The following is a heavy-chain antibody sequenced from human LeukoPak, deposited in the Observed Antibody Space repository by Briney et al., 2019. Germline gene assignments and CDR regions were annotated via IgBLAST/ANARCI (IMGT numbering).Heavy chain of an antibody. D-gene: IGHD3-16*01. CDR1: GGSISSGGYY. J-gene: IGHJ4*02. CDR2: IYHSGST. Sequence: SETLSLTCTVSGGSISSGGYYWSWIRQPPGKGLEWIGYIYHSGSTYYNPSLKSRVTISVDRSKNQFSLKLSSVTAADTAVYYSARERGMEGDYWGQGTLVTVSS. V-gene: IGHV4-30-2*01. CDR3: ARERGMEGDY.